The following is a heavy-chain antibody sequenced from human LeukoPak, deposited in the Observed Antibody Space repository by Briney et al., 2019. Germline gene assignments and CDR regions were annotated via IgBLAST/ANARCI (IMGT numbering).Heavy chain of an antibody. Sequence: GGSLRLSCAASGFTVSSNYMSWVRQAPGKGLEWVSVIYSGGSTYYADSVKGRFTISRDNSKNTLYLQMNSLRAEDTAVYYCARSDDAIVVTQNDAFDIWGQGTMVTVSS. D-gene: IGHD3-22*01. J-gene: IGHJ3*02. CDR3: ARSDDAIVVTQNDAFDI. V-gene: IGHV3-53*01. CDR2: IYSGGST. CDR1: GFTVSSNY.